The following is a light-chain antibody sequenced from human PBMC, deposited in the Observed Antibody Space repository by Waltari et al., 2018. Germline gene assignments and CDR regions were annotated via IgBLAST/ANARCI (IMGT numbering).Light chain of an antibody. CDR1: NRDIGGYNF. Sequence: QSALSQQPASVSGFPGQSITISCTGGNRDIGGYNFVAWHQQHPGKVPKLIIFDVSYRPSGVSSRVSGSTSGNTASLTISGLQAEDEADYYCSSYANSNPLLFGGGTKLAVL. V-gene: IGLV2-14*03. CDR2: DVS. CDR3: SSYANSNPLL. J-gene: IGLJ2*01.